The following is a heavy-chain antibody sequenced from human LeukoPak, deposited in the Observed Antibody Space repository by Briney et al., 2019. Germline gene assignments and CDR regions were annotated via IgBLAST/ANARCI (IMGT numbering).Heavy chain of an antibody. D-gene: IGHD2-2*01. Sequence: PGGSLRLSCAASGFTFSTYEMNWVRQAPGKGLEWVSYISTSGGTMYYADSVKGRFTISRDNAKNSLYLQMNSLRAKDTAVYYCARGPSSPDYWGQGTLVTVSS. J-gene: IGHJ4*02. CDR2: ISTSGGTM. V-gene: IGHV3-48*03. CDR1: GFTFSTYE. CDR3: ARGPSSPDY.